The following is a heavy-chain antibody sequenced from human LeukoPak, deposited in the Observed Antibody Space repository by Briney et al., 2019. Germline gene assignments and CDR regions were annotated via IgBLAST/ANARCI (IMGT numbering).Heavy chain of an antibody. CDR3: ARTGSGWSGGWFDP. V-gene: IGHV1-69*05. J-gene: IGHJ5*02. CDR2: IIPIFGTA. D-gene: IGHD6-19*01. Sequence: SVKVSCKASGGTFSSYAISWVRQAPGQGLEWMGGIIPIFGTANYAQKFQGRVTMTTNTSITTAYMELSSLRSDDTAVYYCARTGSGWSGGWFDPWGQGTQVTVSS. CDR1: GGTFSSYA.